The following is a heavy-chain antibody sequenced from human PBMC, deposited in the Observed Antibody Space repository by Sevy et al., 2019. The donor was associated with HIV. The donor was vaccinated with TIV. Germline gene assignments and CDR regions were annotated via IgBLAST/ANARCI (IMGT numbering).Heavy chain of an antibody. J-gene: IGHJ6*02. Sequence: GGSLRLSCVVSGIIFTSSGMHWVRQAPGKGLEWVAVISYHGRDKFYADSVKGRFTISRDNSKNILYLQMNGLRIEDTAVYYCAKDFTGYNGMDVWGQGPWSPSP. CDR3: AKDFTGYNGMDV. D-gene: IGHD3-9*01. CDR1: GIIFTSSG. CDR2: ISYHGRDK. V-gene: IGHV3-30*18.